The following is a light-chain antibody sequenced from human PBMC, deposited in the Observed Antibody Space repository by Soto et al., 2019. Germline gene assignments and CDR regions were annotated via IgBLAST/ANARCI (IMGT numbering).Light chain of an antibody. CDR3: HQYGISP. V-gene: IGKV3-20*01. CDR1: QSGSSNY. CDR2: GAS. J-gene: IGKJ4*01. Sequence: IVLTQAPVTRRSSPRNRARLACRASQSGSSNYLAWYQQKPGQAPRLHIFGASSRATGIPDRFSGSGSGTEFTLTISRLEPEDFAVYYCHQYGISPFGGGTKVDIK.